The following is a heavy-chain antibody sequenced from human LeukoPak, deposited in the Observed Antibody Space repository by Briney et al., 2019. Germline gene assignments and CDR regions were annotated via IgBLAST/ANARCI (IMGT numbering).Heavy chain of an antibody. V-gene: IGHV3-30*02. Sequence: PEGSLRLSCAASGFTFSSYGMYWVRQAPGKGLEWVAFIRYDGSNKYYADSVKGRFTVSRDNSKNTLYLQMKSLRAEDTAVYYCAKGGGYEAQYYYYYLDVWGKGTTVTISS. CDR1: GFTFSSYG. CDR3: AKGGGYEAQYYYYYLDV. CDR2: IRYDGSNK. J-gene: IGHJ6*03. D-gene: IGHD5-12*01.